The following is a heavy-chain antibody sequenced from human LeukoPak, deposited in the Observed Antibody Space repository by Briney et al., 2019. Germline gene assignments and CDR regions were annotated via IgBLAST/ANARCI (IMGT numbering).Heavy chain of an antibody. Sequence: PGGSLRHSCAASGFTFSSYGTHWVRQAPGKGLEWVAVISYDGSNKYYADSVKGRFAISRDNSKNTLYLQMNSLRAEDTAVYYCAKDSGKAAAGRPGGVDFDYWGQGTLVTVSS. D-gene: IGHD6-13*01. CDR1: GFTFSSYG. V-gene: IGHV3-30*18. CDR2: ISYDGSNK. J-gene: IGHJ4*02. CDR3: AKDSGKAAAGRPGGVDFDY.